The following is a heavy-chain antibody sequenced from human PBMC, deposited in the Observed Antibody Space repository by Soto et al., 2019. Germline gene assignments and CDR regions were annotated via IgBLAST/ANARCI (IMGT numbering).Heavy chain of an antibody. D-gene: IGHD2-15*01. J-gene: IGHJ4*02. V-gene: IGHV3-30-3*01. CDR3: ARDPSPVVVAATCDY. Sequence: SLRLSCAASGFTFSSYAMHWVRQAPGKGLEWVAVISYDGSNKYYADSVKGRFTISRDNSKNTLYLQMNSLRAEDTAVYYCARDPSPVVVAATCDYPGQATRVSVSS. CDR2: ISYDGSNK. CDR1: GFTFSSYA.